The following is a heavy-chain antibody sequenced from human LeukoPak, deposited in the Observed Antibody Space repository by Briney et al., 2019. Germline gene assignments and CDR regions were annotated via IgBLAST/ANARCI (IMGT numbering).Heavy chain of an antibody. CDR2: IYYSGST. V-gene: IGHV4-59*08. J-gene: IGHJ4*02. CDR1: GGSISIYY. Sequence: SETLSLTCTVSGGSISIYYWGWIRQPPGKGLEWIGYIYYSGSTNYNPSLKSRVTISVDTSKNQFSLKLSSVTAADTAVYYCARLRYSGSYYFDYWGQGTLVTVSS. CDR3: ARLRYSGSYYFDY. D-gene: IGHD1-26*01.